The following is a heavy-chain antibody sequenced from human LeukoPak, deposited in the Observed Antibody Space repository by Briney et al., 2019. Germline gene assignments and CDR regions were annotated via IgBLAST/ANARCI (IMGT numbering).Heavy chain of an antibody. Sequence: ASVKVSCKASGGTFSSYAISWVRQAPGQGLEWMGGIIPILGTANYAQKFQGRVTITADESTSTAYMELSSLRSEDTAVYYCARVNIVVVTHAFDIWGQGTMVTVSS. D-gene: IGHD2-15*01. CDR1: GGTFSSYA. J-gene: IGHJ3*02. CDR2: IIPILGTA. V-gene: IGHV1-69*01. CDR3: ARVNIVVVTHAFDI.